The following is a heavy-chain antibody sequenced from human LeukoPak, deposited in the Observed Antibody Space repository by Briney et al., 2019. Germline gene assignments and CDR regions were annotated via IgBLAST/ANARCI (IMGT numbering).Heavy chain of an antibody. CDR1: GFSFSTYD. CDR3: ARDEGIAVFDP. V-gene: IGHV3-23*01. Sequence: PGGSLRLSCVTSGFSFSTYDMSWVRQAPGKGLEWVSGITANTRGRITYYADSVKGRFTISRDSSKDTLYLQMNSLRAEDTAVYFCARDEGIAVFDPWGQGTLVTVSS. J-gene: IGHJ5*02. D-gene: IGHD6-19*01. CDR2: ITANTRGRIT.